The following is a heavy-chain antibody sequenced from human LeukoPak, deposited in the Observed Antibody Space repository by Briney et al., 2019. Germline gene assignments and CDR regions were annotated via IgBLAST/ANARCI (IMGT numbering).Heavy chain of an antibody. V-gene: IGHV4-38-2*02. Sequence: SETLSLTCTVSGYSITSGYYWGWIRQPPGKGLEWIGSINHSGTTYYNPSLKSRVTISVDTSKNQFSLKLSSVTAADTAVYYCARYFWSGYYKNYYYMDVWGKGTTVTVSS. D-gene: IGHD3-3*01. J-gene: IGHJ6*03. CDR3: ARYFWSGYYKNYYYMDV. CDR1: GYSITSGYY. CDR2: INHSGTT.